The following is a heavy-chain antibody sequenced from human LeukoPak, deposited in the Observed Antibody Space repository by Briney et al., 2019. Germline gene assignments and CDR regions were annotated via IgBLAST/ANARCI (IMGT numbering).Heavy chain of an antibody. D-gene: IGHD3-10*01. V-gene: IGHV3-7*01. CDR1: GFTFSSYW. Sequence: GGSLRLSCAASGFTFSSYWMSWVRQAPGKGLEWVATIKQDGSEKYYVDSVKGRFTISRDNAKNSLYLQMNSLRAEDTAVYYCARDSLRMVRGVIPLDYWGQGTLVTVSS. CDR3: ARDSLRMVRGVIPLDY. J-gene: IGHJ4*02. CDR2: IKQDGSEK.